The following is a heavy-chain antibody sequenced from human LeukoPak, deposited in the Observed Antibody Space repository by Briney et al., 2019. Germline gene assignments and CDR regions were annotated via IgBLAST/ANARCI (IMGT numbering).Heavy chain of an antibody. CDR1: GGSISSSNW. D-gene: IGHD4-17*01. J-gene: IGHJ4*02. V-gene: IGHV4-4*02. CDR3: ARESDYAFDY. Sequence: SETLSLTCAVSGGSISSSNWWSWVRQPPGKGLEWIGEIYHSGSTNYNPSLKSRVTISVDTSKNQFSLKLSSVTAADTAVYYCARESDYAFDYWGQGTLVTVSS. CDR2: IYHSGST.